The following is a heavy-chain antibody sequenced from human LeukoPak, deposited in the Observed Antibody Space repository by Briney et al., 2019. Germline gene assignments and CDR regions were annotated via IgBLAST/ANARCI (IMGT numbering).Heavy chain of an antibody. Sequence: SETLSLTCTVSGGSISSYYWSWIRPPAGKGLEWIGNIYDRGSTKYNPSLKSRVTISVDTSKNQFSLRLSSVTAADTAVYYCARGRTFDNWGQGTLVTVSS. V-gene: IGHV4-59*01. CDR1: GGSISSYY. J-gene: IGHJ4*02. CDR3: ARGRTFDN. CDR2: IYDRGST.